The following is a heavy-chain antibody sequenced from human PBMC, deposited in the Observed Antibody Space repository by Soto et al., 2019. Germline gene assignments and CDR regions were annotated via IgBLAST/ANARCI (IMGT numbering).Heavy chain of an antibody. CDR1: GFTFSSYG. CDR2: INDKGDKT. D-gene: IGHD2-2*01. Sequence: VELLQSGGGLVQPGGSLRLSCAASGFTFSSYGMSWVRQAPGRGLEWVSIINDKGDKTHYEYSVKGRFTISRDNSEKSVYLQLNSLRAEDTAVYYCARSGQLDSWGQGTLVTVS. CDR3: ARSGQLDS. V-gene: IGHV3-23*01. J-gene: IGHJ4*02.